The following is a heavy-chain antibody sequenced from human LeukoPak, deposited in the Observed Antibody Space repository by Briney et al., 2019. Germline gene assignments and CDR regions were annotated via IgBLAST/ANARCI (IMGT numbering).Heavy chain of an antibody. D-gene: IGHD3/OR15-3a*01. Sequence: PGGSLRLSCAASGFTFSSFAMSWVRQAPQKGLEWVSAITGSGGSTYYADSVKGRFTISRDNSKNTLYLQMNSLRAEDTAVYYCAKHNYGFIDDYWGQGTLVTVSS. J-gene: IGHJ4*02. CDR2: ITGSGGST. V-gene: IGHV3-23*01. CDR3: AKHNYGFIDDY. CDR1: GFTFSSFA.